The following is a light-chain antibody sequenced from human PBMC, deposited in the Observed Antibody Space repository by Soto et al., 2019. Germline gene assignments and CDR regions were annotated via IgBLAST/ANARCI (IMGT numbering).Light chain of an antibody. CDR1: QTISMY. J-gene: IGKJ4*01. CDR2: AAS. CDR3: QQSYSIPPLT. Sequence: EIQMTQAPSSLSASVGDRVTLTCRASQTISMYLNWYQQKPGKAPILLISAASSLQTGVPSRFNGSGSGTDFTLTISSLQPEDFATYYCQQSYSIPPLTFGGGTRVEIK. V-gene: IGKV1-39*01.